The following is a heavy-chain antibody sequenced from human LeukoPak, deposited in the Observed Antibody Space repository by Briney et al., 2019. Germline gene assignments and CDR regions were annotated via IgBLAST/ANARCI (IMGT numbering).Heavy chain of an antibody. CDR1: GFTFNTYW. D-gene: IGHD3-3*01. V-gene: IGHV3-7*03. CDR3: AKGGNYDFWSGYYTGIPYAFDI. J-gene: IGHJ3*02. Sequence: GGSLRLSCAVSGFTFNTYWMSWVRQAPGKGLEWVANIKEDGSVRYNVDSVKGRFTISRDNAENSVYLQMNSLRAEDTAVYYCAKGGNYDFWSGYYTGIPYAFDIWGQGTMVTVSS. CDR2: IKEDGSVR.